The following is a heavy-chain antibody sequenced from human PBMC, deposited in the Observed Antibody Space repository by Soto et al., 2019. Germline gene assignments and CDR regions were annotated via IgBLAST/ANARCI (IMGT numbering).Heavy chain of an antibody. J-gene: IGHJ3*01. CDR1: GFTFRTYW. Sequence: EVQLVGSGGGLVQPGGALRLSCVAAGFTFRTYWMTWVRQAPGKGLEGVANITQDGSEKYYVDSVRGRFAISRDNAKESLYLQMNSLRVEDTAVYYCARDGLYCTYANCRGDAYDVWDQGTMVTVSS. V-gene: IGHV3-7*04. CDR3: ARDGLYCTYANCRGDAYDV. CDR2: ITQDGSEK. D-gene: IGHD2-8*01.